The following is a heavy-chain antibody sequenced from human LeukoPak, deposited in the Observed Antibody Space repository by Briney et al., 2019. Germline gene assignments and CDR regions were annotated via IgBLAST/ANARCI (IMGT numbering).Heavy chain of an antibody. D-gene: IGHD3-22*01. CDR1: GFTFSSYD. CDR2: IGTAGDT. J-gene: IGHJ4*02. V-gene: IGHV3-13*01. CDR3: ARRGRSGYYYDY. Sequence: PGGSLRLSCAASGFTFSSYDMHWVRQATGKGLEWVSAIGTAGDTYYPGSVKGRFTISREDAKNSLYLQMNSLRAGNTAVYYCARRGRSGYYYDYWGQGTLVTASS.